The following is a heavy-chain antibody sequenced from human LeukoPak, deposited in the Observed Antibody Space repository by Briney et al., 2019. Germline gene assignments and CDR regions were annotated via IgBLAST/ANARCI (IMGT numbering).Heavy chain of an antibody. CDR2: ISGGGGST. D-gene: IGHD3-22*01. CDR1: GFTFSSYA. J-gene: IGHJ6*03. CDR3: ARVRGNYYDSSGYYQTIYYYYYYMDV. Sequence: GGSLRLSCAGSGFTFSSYAMSWVRQAPGKGLEWVSAISGGGGSTYYPDSVKGRFTISRDNSKNTLYLQMNSLRAEDTAVYYCARVRGNYYDSSGYYQTIYYYYYYMDVWGKGTTVTISS. V-gene: IGHV3-23*01.